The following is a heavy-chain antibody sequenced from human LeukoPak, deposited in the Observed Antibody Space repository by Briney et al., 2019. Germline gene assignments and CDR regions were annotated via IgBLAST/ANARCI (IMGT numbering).Heavy chain of an antibody. CDR3: VRTSSLFDY. V-gene: IGHV3-23*01. D-gene: IGHD1-7*01. J-gene: IGHJ4*02. CDR1: GFTFSRYA. Sequence: PGGSLRLSCAASGFTFSRYAMTWVRQAPGMGLDWVSAISTTGSGTYYAESVRGRFTISRDNSKNTLFLQMNSLRAEDTAVYYCVRTSSLFDYWGQGILVTVSS. CDR2: ISTTGSGT.